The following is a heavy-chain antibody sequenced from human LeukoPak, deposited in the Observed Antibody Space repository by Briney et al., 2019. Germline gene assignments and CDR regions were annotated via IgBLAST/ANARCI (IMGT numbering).Heavy chain of an antibody. CDR2: ISSSSSYI. Sequence: GGSLRLSCAASGFTFSSYAMSWVRQAPGKGLEWVSSISSSSSYIYYADSVKGRFTISRDNAKNSLYLQMNSLRAEDTAVYYCAKAVTPVVTRGFDYWGQGTLVTVSS. CDR3: AKAVTPVVTRGFDY. CDR1: GFTFSSYA. D-gene: IGHD4-23*01. J-gene: IGHJ4*02. V-gene: IGHV3-21*04.